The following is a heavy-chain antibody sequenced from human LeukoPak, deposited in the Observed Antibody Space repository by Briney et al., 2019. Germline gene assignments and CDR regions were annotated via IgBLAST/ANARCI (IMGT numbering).Heavy chain of an antibody. J-gene: IGHJ3*02. Sequence: SVTVSCKASGGTFSSYAISWVRQAPGQGLEWMGGIIPIFGTANYAQKFQGRVTITADESTSTAYTELSSLRSEDTAVYYCANGSGWYNGAFDIWGQGTMVTVSS. CDR2: IIPIFGTA. CDR1: GGTFSSYA. CDR3: ANGSGWYNGAFDI. V-gene: IGHV1-69*13. D-gene: IGHD6-19*01.